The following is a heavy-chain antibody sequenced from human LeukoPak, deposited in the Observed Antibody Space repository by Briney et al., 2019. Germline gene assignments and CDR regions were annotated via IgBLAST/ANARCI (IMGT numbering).Heavy chain of an antibody. CDR1: GFTFSSYS. J-gene: IGHJ4*02. Sequence: GGSLRLSCAASGFTFSSYSMNWVRQAPGKGLEWVSGINWNGGSTGYADSVKGRFTISRDNAKNSLYLQMNSLRAEDTALYYCARENGDSRYYFDYWGQGTLVTVSS. D-gene: IGHD4-17*01. CDR2: INWNGGST. CDR3: ARENGDSRYYFDY. V-gene: IGHV3-20*04.